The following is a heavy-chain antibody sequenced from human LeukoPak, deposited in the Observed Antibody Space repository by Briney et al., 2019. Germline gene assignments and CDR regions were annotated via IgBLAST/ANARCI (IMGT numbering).Heavy chain of an antibody. V-gene: IGHV3-64D*06. J-gene: IGHJ4*02. CDR3: VRGTGY. CDR2: ISSNGDNT. Sequence: AGGSLRLSCSVSGFTFSTYVMHWVRQAPGKGLEYVSAISSNGDNTYYADSVKGRFTISGDNSKNTLYLQMSSLRADDTAVYYCVRGTGYWGQGTLVTVSS. CDR1: GFTFSTYV.